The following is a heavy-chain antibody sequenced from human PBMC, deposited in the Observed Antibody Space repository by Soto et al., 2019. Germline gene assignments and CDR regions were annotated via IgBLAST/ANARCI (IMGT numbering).Heavy chain of an antibody. D-gene: IGHD3-3*01. CDR1: GFTFRNYA. J-gene: IGHJ4*02. V-gene: IGHV3-23*01. Sequence: EVQLLESGGGLVQPGGFLRLSCAASGFTFRNYAMSWVRQAPGKGLEWVSGISGNGGSAYYADSVKGRFTISRDNSKNTLYLQMNSLRAEDTAVYHCAKGGVNYDFWSGYYPFDYWGQGTLVTVSS. CDR2: ISGNGGSA. CDR3: AKGGVNYDFWSGYYPFDY.